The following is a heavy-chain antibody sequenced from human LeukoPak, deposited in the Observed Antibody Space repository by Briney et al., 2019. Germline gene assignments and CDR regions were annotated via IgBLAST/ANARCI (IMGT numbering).Heavy chain of an antibody. D-gene: IGHD3-3*01. J-gene: IGHJ6*03. Sequence: SVKVSCKASGGTFSSYAISWVRQAPGQGLELMGGIIPIFGTANYAQKFKGRVTITADESTSTAYMELSSLRSEDTAVYYCARLTLGVVIIPDYYYMDVWGKGTTVTVSS. CDR3: ARLTLGVVIIPDYYYMDV. CDR2: IIPIFGTA. CDR1: GGTFSSYA. V-gene: IGHV1-69*01.